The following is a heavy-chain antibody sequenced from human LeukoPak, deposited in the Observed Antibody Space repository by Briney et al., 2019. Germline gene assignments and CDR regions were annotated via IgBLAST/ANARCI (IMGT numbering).Heavy chain of an antibody. CDR2: IGSSTSSHI. V-gene: IGHV3-21*01. CDR3: ARAEWPFPGAAFDI. CDR1: GFTFSDYS. Sequence: PGGSLRLSCAASGFTFSDYSMNWVRQAPGKGLEWLSCIGSSTSSHIYYADSVRGRFTISRDNAKNSLYLQMNGLRPEDTAVYYCARAEWPFPGAAFDIWGQGTMVTVSS. D-gene: IGHD3-3*01. J-gene: IGHJ3*02.